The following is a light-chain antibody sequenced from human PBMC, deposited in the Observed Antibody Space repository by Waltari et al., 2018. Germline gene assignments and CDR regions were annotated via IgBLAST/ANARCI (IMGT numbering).Light chain of an antibody. CDR3: SSYTSSSTLDVV. CDR1: NSDVGGYNY. V-gene: IGLV2-14*03. CDR2: DVS. J-gene: IGLJ2*01. Sequence: QSALTQPASVSGSPGQSITISCTRTNSDVGGYNYVSWYQQHPGKAPKLIIYDVSNRPSGFCNRFSGSTSGNTASLTISGLQAEDEADYYCSSYTSSSTLDVVFGGGTKLTVL.